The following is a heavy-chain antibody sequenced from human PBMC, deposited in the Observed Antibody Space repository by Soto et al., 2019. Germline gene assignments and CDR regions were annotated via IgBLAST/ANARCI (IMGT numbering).Heavy chain of an antibody. CDR3: AKGRGQNSNFDY. Sequence: EVQLLESGGGSVQPGGSLRLSCAASGFTFSSYAMHWVRRPPGKGLEWVSSISGSGGTAYYADSVKGRFSISRGGLVNTLYLQMNSLRAEDTAVYYCAKGRGQNSNFDYWGQGTLVTVSP. V-gene: IGHV3-23*01. D-gene: IGHD3-10*01. CDR2: ISGSGGTA. J-gene: IGHJ4*02. CDR1: GFTFSSYA.